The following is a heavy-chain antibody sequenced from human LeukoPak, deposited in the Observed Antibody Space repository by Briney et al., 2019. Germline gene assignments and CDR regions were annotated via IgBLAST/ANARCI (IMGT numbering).Heavy chain of an antibody. CDR2: INSDGSGT. Sequence: QPGGSLRLSCAASGFTFSTYWMHWVRQAPGKGLVWVSRINSDGSGTSYADSVKGRFTISRDNAKNTLYLQMNSLRAEDTAVYYCARDTPPAYCGGDCYYTFDIWGQGTMATVSS. J-gene: IGHJ3*02. CDR1: GFTFSTYW. CDR3: ARDTPPAYCGGDCYYTFDI. D-gene: IGHD2-21*02. V-gene: IGHV3-74*01.